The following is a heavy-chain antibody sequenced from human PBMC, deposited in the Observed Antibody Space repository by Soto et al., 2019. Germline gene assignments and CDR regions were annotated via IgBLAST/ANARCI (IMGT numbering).Heavy chain of an antibody. CDR2: INGDGSTT. V-gene: IGHV3-74*01. CDR1: GFTFSSYW. Sequence: EVQLVESGGALVQPGGSLRLSCAASGFTFSSYWMHWVRQAPGKGLVWVSRINGDGSTTTYADSVKGRFIISRDNAKNMQYLQMNSLTAEDTAVYYCARPRYDGSGTPFDHWGQGALVTVSS. D-gene: IGHD3-22*01. J-gene: IGHJ4*02. CDR3: ARPRYDGSGTPFDH.